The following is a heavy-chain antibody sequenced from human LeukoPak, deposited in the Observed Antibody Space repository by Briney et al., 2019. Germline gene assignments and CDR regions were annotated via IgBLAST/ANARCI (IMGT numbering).Heavy chain of an antibody. CDR1: GGSISSYY. J-gene: IGHJ4*02. CDR3: ARGARWGSSWYVWFY. CDR2: IYYTGST. V-gene: IGHV4-59*08. Sequence: SETLSLTCTVSGGSISSYYWSWIRQPPGKGLEYIGYIYYTGSTNYSPSLKSRVTISVDTSKNQFSLKLTSVTAADTAVYYCARGARWGSSWYVWFYWGQGTLVTVSS. D-gene: IGHD6-13*01.